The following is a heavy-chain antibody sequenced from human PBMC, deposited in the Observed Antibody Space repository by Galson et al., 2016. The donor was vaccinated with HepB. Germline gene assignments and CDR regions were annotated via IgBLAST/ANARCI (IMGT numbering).Heavy chain of an antibody. J-gene: IGHJ6*04. Sequence: ETLSLTCTVSGGSISSNSYYWGWIRQPPGKGLAWIGSIYYSGSTYYNPSLKSRVTMSVDTSKNQFSLKLSSVTAADTAIYYCARRARYSTSWHIWDYYGMDVWGKGTTVTVSS. CDR3: ARRARYSTSWHIWDYYGMDV. CDR1: GGSISSNSYY. D-gene: IGHD6-6*01. V-gene: IGHV4-39*01. CDR2: IYYSGST.